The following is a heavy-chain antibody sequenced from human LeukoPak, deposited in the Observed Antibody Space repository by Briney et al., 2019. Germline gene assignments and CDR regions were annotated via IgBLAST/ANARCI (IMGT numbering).Heavy chain of an antibody. J-gene: IGHJ4*02. D-gene: IGHD5-18*01. CDR3: ARVPDRGYSYGYRYYFDY. CDR2: INHSGST. Sequence: SETLSLTCAAYGGSFSGYYWSWIRQPPGKGLEWIGEINHSGSTNYNPSLKSRVTISVDTSKNQFSLKLSSVTAADTAVYYCARVPDRGYSYGYRYYFDYWGQGTLVTVSS. CDR1: GGSFSGYY. V-gene: IGHV4-34*01.